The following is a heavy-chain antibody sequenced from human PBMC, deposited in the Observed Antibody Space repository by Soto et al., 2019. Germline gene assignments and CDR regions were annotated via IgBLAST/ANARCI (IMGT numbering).Heavy chain of an antibody. CDR1: GYTFTTYY. CDR3: ARMLELSQRNY. V-gene: IGHV1-46*01. D-gene: IGHD1-7*01. CDR2: INPSDGRT. Sequence: QVQLVQSGAEVKKPGASVKVSCKASGYTFTTYYIHWVRQAPVQGLEWMGIINPSDGRTTYAQKFQGRGTMTRETSTSTVYMELSSLRSEDTAVYYCARMLELSQRNYWGQGTLVTVSS. J-gene: IGHJ4*02.